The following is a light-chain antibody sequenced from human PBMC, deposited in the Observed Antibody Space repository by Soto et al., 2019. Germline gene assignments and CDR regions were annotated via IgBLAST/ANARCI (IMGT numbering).Light chain of an antibody. CDR2: EAS. CDR1: QSVSSY. V-gene: IGKV3-20*01. J-gene: IGKJ1*01. CDR3: QQYGSSPGT. Sequence: DIVMTHSPATLSVSPGERVTLSFSASQSVSSYLAWYQQKPGQAPRLLMYEASNRATGIPARFSGSGSGTDFALTISRVEPEDFAIYFCQQYGSSPGTFGQGTKVDIK.